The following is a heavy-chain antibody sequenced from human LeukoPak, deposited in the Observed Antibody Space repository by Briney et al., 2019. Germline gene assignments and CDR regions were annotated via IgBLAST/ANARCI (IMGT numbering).Heavy chain of an antibody. Sequence: TGGSLRLSCAASGFTFSSYSMNWVRQAPGKGLEWVSSISSSSSYIYYADSVKGRFTISRDNAKNSLYLQMNSLRAEDTAVYYCARDLEMATIDYWGQGTLVTVSS. CDR3: ARDLEMATIDY. J-gene: IGHJ4*02. CDR2: ISSSSSYI. CDR1: GFTFSSYS. D-gene: IGHD5-24*01. V-gene: IGHV3-21*01.